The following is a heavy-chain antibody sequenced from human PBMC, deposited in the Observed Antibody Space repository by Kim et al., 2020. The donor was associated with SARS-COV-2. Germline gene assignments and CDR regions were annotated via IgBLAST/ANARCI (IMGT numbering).Heavy chain of an antibody. CDR3: AILSSTSTSDY. CDR2: IIYDGSDK. Sequence: GGSLRLSFAASGFIFNTYGMHWVRQAPGKGLEWVAHIIYDGSDKYYADSVKGRFTISRDNPKNTLFLQMNSLRSEDTAIYYCAILSSTSTSDYWGQGTLVTVSS. V-gene: IGHV3-30*03. CDR1: GFIFNTYG. J-gene: IGHJ4*02. D-gene: IGHD2-2*01.